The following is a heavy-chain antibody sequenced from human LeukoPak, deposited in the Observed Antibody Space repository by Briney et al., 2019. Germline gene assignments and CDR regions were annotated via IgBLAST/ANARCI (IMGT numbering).Heavy chain of an antibody. CDR2: ISSSSSTI. V-gene: IGHV3-48*01. J-gene: IGHJ4*02. CDR1: GFTFSSYS. Sequence: GGSLRLSCTASGFTFSSYSINWVRQAPGKGLEWVSYISSSSSTIYYADSVKGRFTISRDNAKNSLYLQMNSLRAEDTAVYYCARVGITMIVVTDWGQGTLVTVSS. CDR3: ARVGITMIVVTD. D-gene: IGHD3-22*01.